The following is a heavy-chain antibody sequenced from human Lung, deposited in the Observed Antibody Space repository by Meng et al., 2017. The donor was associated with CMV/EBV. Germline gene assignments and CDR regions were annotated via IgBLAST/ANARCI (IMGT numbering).Heavy chain of an antibody. J-gene: IGHJ4*02. D-gene: IGHD3-16*01. V-gene: IGHV7-4-1*02. CDR2: IHTDTGRP. CDR1: GYDIFTYS. Sequence: SGYDIFTYSLNWVRQAPGQGLEWIGLIHTDTGRPTYAQDFAGRFFFSLDIAVSTAYLQINGLRADDTAVYYCARTYDHRWRNHHHLDYWGQGTLVTVSS. CDR3: ARTYDHRWRNHHHLDY.